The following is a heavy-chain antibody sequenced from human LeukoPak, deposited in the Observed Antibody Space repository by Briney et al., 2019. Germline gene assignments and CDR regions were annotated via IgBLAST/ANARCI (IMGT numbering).Heavy chain of an antibody. J-gene: IGHJ6*03. CDR2: ISSSGSTI. Sequence: GGSLRLSCAASGFTFSSYEMNWVRQAPGTGLEWVSYISSSGSTIYYADSVKGRFTISRDNAKSSLYLQMNSLRAEDMALYYCAKGGGGTNYYYMDVWGKGTTVTVSS. CDR3: AKGGGGTNYYYMDV. D-gene: IGHD1-1*01. CDR1: GFTFSSYE. V-gene: IGHV3-48*03.